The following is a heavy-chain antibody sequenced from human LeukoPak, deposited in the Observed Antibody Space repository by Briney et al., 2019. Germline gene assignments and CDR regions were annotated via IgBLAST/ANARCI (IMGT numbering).Heavy chain of an antibody. D-gene: IGHD7-27*01. J-gene: IGHJ5*01. Sequence: SETLSLTCTVSGGSISSSSYYWGWIRQPPGKGLEWIGSIYYSGSTYYNPSLKSRVTISVDTSKNQFSLKLSSVTAADTAVYYCARWNGDQSAYDSWGKGTLVTVSS. CDR3: ARWNGDQSAYDS. V-gene: IGHV4-39*07. CDR1: GGSISSSSYY. CDR2: IYYSGST.